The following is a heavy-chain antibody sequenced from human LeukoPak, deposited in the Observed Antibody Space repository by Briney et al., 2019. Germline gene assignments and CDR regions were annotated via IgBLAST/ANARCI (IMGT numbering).Heavy chain of an antibody. Sequence: SETLSLTCTVSGGSISSCYWSWIRQPAGKGLEWIGRIYSSGSTDYNPSLKSRVTMSVDTSKNKFSLKLSSVTAADTAVYYCASYDYGDYLPDYWGQGTLVTVSS. V-gene: IGHV4-4*07. CDR2: IYSSGST. CDR1: GGSISSCY. CDR3: ASYDYGDYLPDY. D-gene: IGHD4-17*01. J-gene: IGHJ4*02.